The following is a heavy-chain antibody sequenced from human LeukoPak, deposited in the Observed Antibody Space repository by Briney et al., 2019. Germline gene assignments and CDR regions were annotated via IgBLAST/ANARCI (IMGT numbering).Heavy chain of an antibody. D-gene: IGHD2-2*02. CDR1: GGSISSGGYY. J-gene: IGHJ5*02. CDR3: ARASPLGYCSSTSCYTGGWFDP. CDR2: IYYSGST. Sequence: SETLSRTCTVSGGSISSGGYYWSWIRQHPGKGLEWIGYIYYSGSTYYNPSLKSRVTISVDTSKNQFSLKLSSVTAADTAVYYCARASPLGYCSSTSCYTGGWFDPWGQGTLVTVSS. V-gene: IGHV4-31*03.